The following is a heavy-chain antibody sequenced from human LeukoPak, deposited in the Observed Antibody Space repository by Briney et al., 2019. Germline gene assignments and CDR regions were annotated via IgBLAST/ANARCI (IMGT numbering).Heavy chain of an antibody. J-gene: IGHJ4*02. CDR3: ARGGSYSDFDS. CDR1: GGAINSGSYH. Sequence: PSETLSLTCTVSGGAINSGSYHWSWIRQPAGKGLEWIGRIHTSGSTNYNPPLNSRVTISLDTSKNQFSLNLSSVTAADTAVYYCARGGSYSDFDSWGQGTLVTVSS. D-gene: IGHD1-26*01. V-gene: IGHV4-61*02. CDR2: IHTSGST.